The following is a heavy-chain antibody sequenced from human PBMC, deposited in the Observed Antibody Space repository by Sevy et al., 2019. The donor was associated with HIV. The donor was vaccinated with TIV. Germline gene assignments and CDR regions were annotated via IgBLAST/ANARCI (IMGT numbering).Heavy chain of an antibody. CDR2: IYTSGST. CDR3: ERPNLVGGTDAFDI. CDR1: GGSISSYY. D-gene: IGHD1-26*01. Sequence: SETLSLTCTVSGGSISSYYWSWIRQPAGKRLEWIGRIYTSGSTNYNPSLKSRVTMSVDTSKNQFSLKLSSVTAADTAVYYCERPNLVGGTDAFDIWGQGTMVTVSS. J-gene: IGHJ3*02. V-gene: IGHV4-4*07.